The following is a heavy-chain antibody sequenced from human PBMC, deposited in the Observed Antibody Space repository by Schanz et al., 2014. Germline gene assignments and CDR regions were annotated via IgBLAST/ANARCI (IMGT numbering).Heavy chain of an antibody. V-gene: IGHV1-2*02. CDR3: ARVTTGYDS. D-gene: IGHD5-12*01. Sequence: QVQLVQSGAEVKKPGASVKVSCKASGYTFTGRSMHWVRQAPGQGLEWLGWINPNSGATSSAQKFQGRVTMTRDTSSSTVYMQLSSLTSDDTAIYYCARVTTGYDSWGQGTLVTVSS. CDR1: GYTFTGRS. J-gene: IGHJ4*02. CDR2: INPNSGAT.